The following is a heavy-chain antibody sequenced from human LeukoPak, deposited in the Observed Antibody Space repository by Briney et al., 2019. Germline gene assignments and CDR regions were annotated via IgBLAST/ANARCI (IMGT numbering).Heavy chain of an antibody. J-gene: IGHJ4*02. CDR3: AKDVDRVQSYYFDY. V-gene: IGHV3-23*01. CDR1: GFGVSDYA. CDR2: MSDIGPNT. Sequence: GGSLRLSCAASGFGVSDYAMTWIRQSPGKGLEWVSSMSDIGPNTYYADSVKGRFTISRDTSKNTVFLQMNSLRAEDTAIYYCAKDVDRVQSYYFDYWGQGTLVTVSS. D-gene: IGHD3-22*01.